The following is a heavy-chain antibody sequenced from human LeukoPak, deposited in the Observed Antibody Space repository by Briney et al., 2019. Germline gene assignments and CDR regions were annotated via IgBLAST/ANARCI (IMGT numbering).Heavy chain of an antibody. CDR3: AREIVVPSAMRAFDY. D-gene: IGHD2-2*01. CDR2: IFPGDSDA. Sequence: GEPLKISCKVSGYSFTSHWIGWVRQMPGKGLEWMGVIFPGDSDARCSPSFQGQVTISSDKSISTAYLQWSSLKASDTAMYYCAREIVVPSAMRAFDYWGQGTLVTVSS. CDR1: GYSFTSHW. V-gene: IGHV5-51*01. J-gene: IGHJ4*02.